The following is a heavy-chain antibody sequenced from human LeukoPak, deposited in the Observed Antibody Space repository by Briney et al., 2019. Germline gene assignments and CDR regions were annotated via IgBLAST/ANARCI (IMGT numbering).Heavy chain of an antibody. J-gene: IGHJ6*03. D-gene: IGHD4-11*01. CDR1: GFTFSTYA. V-gene: IGHV3-23*01. CDR2: ISGSGADT. CDR3: ARRSVTNKPYYYMDV. Sequence: GGSLRLSCAASGFTFSTYAMSWVRQAPGKGLEWVSGISGSGADTYYADSVKGRFTISRDNSKSTLYLQMNSLRAEDTAVYYCARRSVTNKPYYYMDVWGKGTTVTVSS.